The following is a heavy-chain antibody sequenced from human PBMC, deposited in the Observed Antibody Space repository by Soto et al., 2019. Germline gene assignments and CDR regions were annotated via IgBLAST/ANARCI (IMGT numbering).Heavy chain of an antibody. J-gene: IGHJ6*02. CDR2: IWYDGSNK. CDR1: GFTFSSYG. D-gene: IGHD2-2*02. CDR3: ARDGGYCSSTSCYKYYYGMDV. Sequence: GGSLRLSCAASGFTFSSYGMHWVRQAPGKGLEWVAVIWYDGSNKYYADSVKGRFTISRDNSKNTLYLQMNSLRAEDTAVYYCARDGGYCSSTSCYKYYYGMDVWGQGTTVTVSS. V-gene: IGHV3-33*01.